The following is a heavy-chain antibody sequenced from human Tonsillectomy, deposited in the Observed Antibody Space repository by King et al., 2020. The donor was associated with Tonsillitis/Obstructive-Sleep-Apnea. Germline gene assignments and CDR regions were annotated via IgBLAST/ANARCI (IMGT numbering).Heavy chain of an antibody. V-gene: IGHV3-48*03. Sequence: VQLVESGGGLVQPGGSLRLSCAASGFTFSSYEMNWVRQAPGKGLEWVSYISSSGTTIYYADSVKGRFTISRDNAKNSLYLQMNSLRAEDTAVYYCARAEYDFWSGYYSYYFDYWGQGTLVTVSS. CDR1: GFTFSSYE. D-gene: IGHD3-3*01. CDR3: ARAEYDFWSGYYSYYFDY. J-gene: IGHJ4*02. CDR2: ISSSGTTI.